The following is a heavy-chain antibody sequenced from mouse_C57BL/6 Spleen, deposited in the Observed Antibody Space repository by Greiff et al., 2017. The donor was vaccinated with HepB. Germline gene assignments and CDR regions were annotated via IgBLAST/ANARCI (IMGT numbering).Heavy chain of an antibody. CDR3: ARTARIKY. CDR1: GYSITSGYG. J-gene: IGHJ2*01. CDR2: ISYSGST. Sequence: EVKVEESGPGLVKPSQSLSLTCSVTGYSITSGYGWNWIRQFPGNKLEWMGYISYSGSTNYNPSLKSRISITRDTSKNQFFLQLNSVTTEDKATYYCARTARIKYWGQGTTLTVSS. D-gene: IGHD1-2*01. V-gene: IGHV3-2*02.